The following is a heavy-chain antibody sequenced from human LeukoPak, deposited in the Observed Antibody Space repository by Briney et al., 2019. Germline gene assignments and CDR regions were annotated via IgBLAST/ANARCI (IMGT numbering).Heavy chain of an antibody. Sequence: GGSLRLSCAAPGFTFSSYAMSWVRQAPGKGLEWVSAISGSGGSTYYADSVKGRFTVSRDNSKNTLYLQMNSLRAEDTAVYYCAKQVGSGWYYFDYWGQGTLVTVSS. CDR1: GFTFSSYA. V-gene: IGHV3-23*01. CDR2: ISGSGGST. J-gene: IGHJ4*02. D-gene: IGHD6-19*01. CDR3: AKQVGSGWYYFDY.